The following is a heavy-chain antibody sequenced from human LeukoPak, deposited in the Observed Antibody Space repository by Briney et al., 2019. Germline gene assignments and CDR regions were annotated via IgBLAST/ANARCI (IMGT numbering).Heavy chain of an antibody. CDR1: GFTFSSYA. CDR2: ISYDGSNK. CDR3: ARNAYSSSWYFDY. J-gene: IGHJ4*02. V-gene: IGHV3-30-3*01. Sequence: GRSLRLSCAASGFTFSSYAMHWVRQAPGKGLEWVADISYDGSNKYYADSVKGRFTISRDNSKNTLYLQMNSLRAEDTAVYYWARNAYSSSWYFDYWGQGTLVTVSS. D-gene: IGHD6-13*01.